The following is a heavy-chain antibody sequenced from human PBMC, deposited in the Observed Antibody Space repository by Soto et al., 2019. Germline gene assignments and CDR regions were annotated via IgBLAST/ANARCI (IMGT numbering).Heavy chain of an antibody. D-gene: IGHD4-17*01. CDR3: ARGGYGDYDAFDI. Sequence: QVQLVQSGAEVKKPGSSVKVSCKASGGTFSSYTISWVRQAPGQGLEWMGRIIPILGIANYAQKLQGRVTITADKSTSTDYMELSSLRSEDTAVYYCARGGYGDYDAFDIWGQGTIVTVSS. J-gene: IGHJ3*02. CDR1: GGTFSSYT. V-gene: IGHV1-69*02. CDR2: IIPILGIA.